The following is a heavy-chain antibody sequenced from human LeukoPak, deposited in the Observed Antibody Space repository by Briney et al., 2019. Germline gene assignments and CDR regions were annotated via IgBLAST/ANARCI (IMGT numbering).Heavy chain of an antibody. CDR3: ARAPFYYDSSGYPYFDG. Sequence: GGSLRLSCAASGFTISTNYMSWDRQAPGKGLEWVSVMYTGGSTYYADSVKGRFTISRDNSKNTLYLQMNSLRAEDTALYYCARAPFYYDSSGYPYFDGWGQGTLVTVSS. CDR1: GFTISTNY. D-gene: IGHD3-22*01. CDR2: MYTGGST. J-gene: IGHJ4*02. V-gene: IGHV3-53*01.